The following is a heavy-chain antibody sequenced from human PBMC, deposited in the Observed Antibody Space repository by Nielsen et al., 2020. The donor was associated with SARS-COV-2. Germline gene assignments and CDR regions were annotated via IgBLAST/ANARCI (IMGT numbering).Heavy chain of an antibody. CDR2: IYHAGST. CDR3: ARGDLVVVPSPLLGLGPIFYSFYLDV. J-gene: IGHJ6*03. Sequence: SETLSLTCAVSGGSISSDDYSWSWIRQPPGKGLEWIGNIYHAGSTFYNPSLKSRVTMSVDRSMNQFSLRLTSVSAADTADYFCARGDLVVVPSPLLGLGPIFYSFYLDVWGKGTTVIVSS. V-gene: IGHV4-30-2*01. D-gene: IGHD2-2*02. CDR1: GGSISSDDYS.